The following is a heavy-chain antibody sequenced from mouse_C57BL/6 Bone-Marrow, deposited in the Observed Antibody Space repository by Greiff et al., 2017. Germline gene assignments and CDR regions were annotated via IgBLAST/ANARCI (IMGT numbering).Heavy chain of an antibody. CDR2: IYPGDGYT. J-gene: IGHJ2*01. CDR1: GYAFTSYW. V-gene: IGHV1-80*01. Sequence: VQLQQSGAELVTPGASVKISCKASGYAFTSYWMNWVKQRPGQGLEWIGQIYPGDGYTNYNGQFKGKATLTADKSSRTAYMQLHSLTSEDSAVYFCARDWDYFDYWGQGTTLTVSS. CDR3: ARDWDYFDY. D-gene: IGHD4-1*01.